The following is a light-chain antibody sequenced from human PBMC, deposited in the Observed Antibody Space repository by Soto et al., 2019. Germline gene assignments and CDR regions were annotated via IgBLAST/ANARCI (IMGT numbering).Light chain of an antibody. Sequence: EIVLTQSPGTLSLSPGERATLSCRASQSVSSSYLVWYQQKPGQAPRLLIYGASSRATGIPDRFSGSGSGTDFTLTISRLEPEDFAVYYCQQYGSSPHTVGQGTKLEIK. CDR1: QSVSSSY. CDR3: QQYGSSPHT. J-gene: IGKJ2*01. V-gene: IGKV3-20*01. CDR2: GAS.